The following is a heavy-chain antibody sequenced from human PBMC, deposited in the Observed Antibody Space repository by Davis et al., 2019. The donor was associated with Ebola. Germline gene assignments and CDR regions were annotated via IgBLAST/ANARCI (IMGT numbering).Heavy chain of an antibody. CDR2: IYPGDSDT. D-gene: IGHD3-16*01. CDR3: ARHFALWGMDV. V-gene: IGHV5-51*01. Sequence: GGSLRLSCKGSGYSFTSYWIGWVRQMPGKGLEWMGIIYPGDSDTRYSPSFQGQVTISADKSISTAYLQWSSLKASDTAMYYCARHFALWGMDVWGQGTSVTVSS. CDR1: GYSFTSYW. J-gene: IGHJ6*02.